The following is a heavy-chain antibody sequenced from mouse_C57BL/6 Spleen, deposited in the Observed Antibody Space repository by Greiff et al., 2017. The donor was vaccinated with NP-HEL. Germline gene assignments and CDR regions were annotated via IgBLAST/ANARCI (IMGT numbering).Heavy chain of an antibody. J-gene: IGHJ1*03. CDR3: ALTGTGYFDV. V-gene: IGHV1-72*01. Sequence: GQLQQPGAELVKPGGSVKLSCQASGYTFHSYWVARGKPRPVQGLEWIGRINPNSRCTKFNEKFQSKATLTVDKPSSTAYMQLSSLTSEDSAVYYCALTGTGYFDVWGTGTTVTVSS. D-gene: IGHD4-1*01. CDR1: GYTFHSYW. CDR2: INPNSRCT.